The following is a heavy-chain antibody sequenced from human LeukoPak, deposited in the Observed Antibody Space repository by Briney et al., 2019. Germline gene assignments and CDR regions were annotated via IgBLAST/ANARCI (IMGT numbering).Heavy chain of an antibody. CDR1: GGSISRHY. CDR3: ARHVGPGYSYGFDN. D-gene: IGHD5-18*01. CDR2: ISYSGST. Sequence: PSDTLSFTCTVSGGSISRHYWSWIRQAPGKGLEWIGYISYSGSTNYNPSLKSRVTISVDTSKNQFSLKLSSVTAADTAVFYCARHVGPGYSYGFDNWGQGTLVTVLS. V-gene: IGHV4-59*08. J-gene: IGHJ4*02.